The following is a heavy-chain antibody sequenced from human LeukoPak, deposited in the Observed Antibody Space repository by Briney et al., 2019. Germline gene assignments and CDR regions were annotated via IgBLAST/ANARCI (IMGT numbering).Heavy chain of an antibody. CDR2: INAGNGNT. J-gene: IGHJ5*02. V-gene: IGHV1-3*01. CDR3: ARSSGWSLDERNNWFGP. CDR1: GYTFTSYA. D-gene: IGHD6-19*01. Sequence: ASVKVSCKASGYTFTSYAMHWVRQAPGQRLEWMGWINAGNGNTKYSQKFQGRVTITRDTSASTAYMELSSLRSEDTAVYYCARSSGWSLDERNNWFGPWGQGTLVTVSS.